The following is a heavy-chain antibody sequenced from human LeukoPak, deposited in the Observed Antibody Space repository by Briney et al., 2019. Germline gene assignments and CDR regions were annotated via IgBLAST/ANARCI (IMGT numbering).Heavy chain of an antibody. CDR2: INHGGDT. CDR1: GGSYSDYY. Sequence: SETLSLTCAVSGGSYSDYYWSWIRQPPGKGLEWIGEINHGGDTNYNASLQSRVSLSVDTSRNQFSLMLSSVTAADTGVYYCASNKYPVQAFDIWGQGTMVTVSS. CDR3: ASNKYPVQAFDI. D-gene: IGHD1/OR15-1a*01. V-gene: IGHV4-34*01. J-gene: IGHJ3*02.